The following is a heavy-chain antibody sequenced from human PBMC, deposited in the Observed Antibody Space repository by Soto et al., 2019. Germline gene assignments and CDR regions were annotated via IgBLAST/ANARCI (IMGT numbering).Heavy chain of an antibody. J-gene: IGHJ6*02. D-gene: IGHD6-6*01. CDR3: AKDKEGAARMKYYYYYYGMDD. CDR1: GFTFSSYG. CDR2: ISYDGSNK. Sequence: GGSLRLSCAASGFTFSSYGMHWVRQAPGKGLERVAVISYDGSNKYYADSVKGRFTISRDNSKNTLYLQMNSLRAEDTAVYYCAKDKEGAARMKYYYYYYGMDDWGQGTTVTVSS. V-gene: IGHV3-30*18.